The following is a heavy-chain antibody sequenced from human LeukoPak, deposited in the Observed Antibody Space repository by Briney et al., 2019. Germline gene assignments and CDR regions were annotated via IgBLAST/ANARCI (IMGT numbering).Heavy chain of an antibody. CDR1: GFTVSSNY. CDR2: IYSGGST. J-gene: IGHJ4*02. V-gene: IGHV3-53*04. Sequence: GGSLRLSCAASGFTVSSNYMSWVRQAPGKGLEWVSVIYSGGSTYYADSVKGRFTISRHNSKNTLYLQMNSLRAEGTAVYYRARAPEWLIFDYWGQGTLVTVSS. D-gene: IGHD6-19*01. CDR3: ARAPEWLIFDY.